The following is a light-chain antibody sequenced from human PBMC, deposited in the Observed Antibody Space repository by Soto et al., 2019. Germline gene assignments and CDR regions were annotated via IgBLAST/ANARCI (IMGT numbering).Light chain of an antibody. CDR3: QQCGSSRRT. J-gene: IGKJ1*01. CDR2: GAS. V-gene: IGKV3-20*01. Sequence: EIVLTQSPGTLSFSPGERATLSCRASQSVASDCLAWYRQRPGQAPRLLIYGASTRATGTPDRISGSGSGTDFTLTISRLEPEDFAVYYCQQCGSSRRTFGQGTKVDIK. CDR1: QSVASDC.